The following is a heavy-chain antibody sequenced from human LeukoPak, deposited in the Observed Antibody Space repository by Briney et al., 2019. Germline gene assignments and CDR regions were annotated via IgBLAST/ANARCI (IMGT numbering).Heavy chain of an antibody. V-gene: IGHV1-24*01. CDR1: GYTLTELS. Sequence: GASVKVSCKVSGYTLTELSMHWVRQAPGKGLEWMGGFDPEDGETIYAQKFQGRVTMTEDTSTDTAYMELSSLRSEDTAVYYCATWSGGHYYGSGRNDYWGQGTLVTVSS. CDR3: ATWSGGHYYGSGRNDY. J-gene: IGHJ4*02. CDR2: FDPEDGET. D-gene: IGHD3-10*01.